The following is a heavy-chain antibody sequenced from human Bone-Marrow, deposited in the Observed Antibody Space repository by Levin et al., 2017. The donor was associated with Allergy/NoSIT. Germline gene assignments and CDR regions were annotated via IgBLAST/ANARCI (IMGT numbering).Heavy chain of an antibody. V-gene: IGHV4-59*01. CDR2: ISNTGTA. J-gene: IGHJ5*02. D-gene: IGHD3-22*01. CDR1: DYSIMNSY. CDR3: ARAQDYTDGSVSPEKRYSWFDP. Sequence: PSETLSLTCSVSDYSIMNSYWSWIRLPPGKGLEWLGYISNTGTATYNPSLQSRVTMSLDTSKSQFSLKLRSVTAADTAVYYCARAQDYTDGSVSPEKRYSWFDPWGRGTRVTVSS.